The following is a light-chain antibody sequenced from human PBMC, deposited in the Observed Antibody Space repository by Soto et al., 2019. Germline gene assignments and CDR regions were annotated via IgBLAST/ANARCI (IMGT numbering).Light chain of an antibody. CDR3: TSYTTINTHI. V-gene: IGLV2-14*01. J-gene: IGLJ1*01. CDR2: EVI. Sequence: QSALTQPASVSGSPGQSITISCTGTSSDIGDYDYVSWYQQHPGKAPKLIIYEVINRPSGVSDRFSGSKSGNTASLTISGLQSEDEADYYCTSYTTINTHIFGTGTKVTVL. CDR1: SSDIGDYDY.